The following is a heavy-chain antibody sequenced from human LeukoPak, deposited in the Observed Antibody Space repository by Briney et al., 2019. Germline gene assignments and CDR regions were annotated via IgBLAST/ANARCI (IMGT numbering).Heavy chain of an antibody. V-gene: IGHV3-48*01. CDR3: ARDMDTIWFDP. D-gene: IGHD5-24*01. CDR1: GVTFSSYS. J-gene: IGHJ5*02. CDR2: ISSSSSTI. Sequence: PGGSLRLSCAASGVTFSSYSMNWGRQAPGKGLEWVSYISSSSSTIYYADSVKGRFTIYRDNDKNSLYLQMNSLRAEDTAVYYCARDMDTIWFDPWGQGTLATVSS.